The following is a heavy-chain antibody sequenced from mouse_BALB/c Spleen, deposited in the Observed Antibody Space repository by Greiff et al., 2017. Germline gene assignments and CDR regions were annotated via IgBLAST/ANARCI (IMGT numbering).Heavy chain of an antibody. D-gene: IGHD4-1*01. CDR1: GYAFTNYL. Sequence: VQLQQSGAELVRPGTSVKVSCKASGYAFTNYLIEWVKQRPGQGLEWIGVINPGSGGTNYNEKFKGKATLTADKSSSTAYMQLSSLTSDDSAVYFCARSELAGTFAYWGQGTLVTVSA. CDR2: INPGSGGT. V-gene: IGHV1-54*01. J-gene: IGHJ3*01. CDR3: ARSELAGTFAY.